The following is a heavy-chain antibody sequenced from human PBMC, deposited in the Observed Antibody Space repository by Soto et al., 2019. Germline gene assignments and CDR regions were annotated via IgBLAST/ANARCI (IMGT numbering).Heavy chain of an antibody. J-gene: IGHJ5*02. CDR3: ARDVGLVGTPNHLASNWFDP. D-gene: IGHD1-26*01. V-gene: IGHV1-46*01. CDR2: INPSGGST. Sequence: ASVKVSCKASGYTFTSYYMHWVRQAPGQGLEWMGIINPSGGSTSYAQKFQGRVTMTRDTSTSTVYMELSSLRSEDTAVYYCARDVGLVGTPNHLASNWFDPWGQGTLVTVSS. CDR1: GYTFTSYY.